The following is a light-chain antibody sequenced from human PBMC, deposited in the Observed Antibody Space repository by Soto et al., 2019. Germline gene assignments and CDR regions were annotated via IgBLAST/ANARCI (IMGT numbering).Light chain of an antibody. CDR1: QSVSSN. Sequence: EIVMTQSPATLSLSPGERATLSCRASQSVSSNLAWYQQKPGQAPRLLIYGASTRATGVPARFSGSGSGTEFALPISTLKSEDFAVYYCQQYDNWPPLTVGGGTKVDIK. J-gene: IGKJ4*01. CDR3: QQYDNWPPLT. CDR2: GAS. V-gene: IGKV3-15*01.